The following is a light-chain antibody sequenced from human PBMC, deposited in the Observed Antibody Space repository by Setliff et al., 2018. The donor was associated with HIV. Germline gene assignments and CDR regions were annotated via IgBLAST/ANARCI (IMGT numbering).Light chain of an antibody. V-gene: IGLV2-23*01. CDR1: SSDVGSYNL. Sequence: ALTQPASVSGSPGQSITISCTGTSSDVGSYNLVSWYQQHPGKAPKLMIYEGSKRPSGVSNRFSGSKSGNTASLTISGLQAEDEADYYCCSYAGSSSPYVFGTGTKVTVL. CDR3: CSYAGSSSPYV. J-gene: IGLJ1*01. CDR2: EGS.